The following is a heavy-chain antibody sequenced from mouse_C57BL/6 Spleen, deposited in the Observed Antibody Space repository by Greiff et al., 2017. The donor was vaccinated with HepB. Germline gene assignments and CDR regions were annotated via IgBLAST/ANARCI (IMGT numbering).Heavy chain of an antibody. J-gene: IGHJ3*01. Sequence: SGTVLARPGASVKMSCKTSGYTFTSYWMHWVKQRPGQGLEWIGAIYPGNSDTSYNQKFKGKAKLTAVTSASTAYMELSSLTNEDSAVYYCTRGNYDRGPWFAYWGQGTLVTVSA. CDR1: GYTFTSYW. D-gene: IGHD2-4*01. CDR2: IYPGNSDT. V-gene: IGHV1-5*01. CDR3: TRGNYDRGPWFAY.